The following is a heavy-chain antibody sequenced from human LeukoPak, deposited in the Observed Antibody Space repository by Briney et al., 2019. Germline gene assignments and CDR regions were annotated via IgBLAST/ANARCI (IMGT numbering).Heavy chain of an antibody. CDR2: ISGSGGST. Sequence: PGGSLRLSCAASGLTFSSSAMSSVRPAPGKGLEWVSAISGSGGSTYYPASVKGRFHISRENSKNTLYLQMNSLRAEDTAVYYCSKGLRGADAEDAFDIWGQGTMVTVSS. CDR3: SKGLRGADAEDAFDI. J-gene: IGHJ3*02. CDR1: GLTFSSSA. V-gene: IGHV3-23*01. D-gene: IGHD3-16*01.